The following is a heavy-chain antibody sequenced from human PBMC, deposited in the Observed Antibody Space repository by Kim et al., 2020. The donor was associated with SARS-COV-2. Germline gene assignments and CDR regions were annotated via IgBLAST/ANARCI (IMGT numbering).Heavy chain of an antibody. CDR2: T. Sequence: TSYAHQYQGRVTMTEDTATDTAYMELSSLRSEDTAVYYCATAGVAGGHDYWGQGALVTVSS. J-gene: IGHJ4*02. D-gene: IGHD2-15*01. CDR3: ATAGVAGGHDY. V-gene: IGHV1-24*01.